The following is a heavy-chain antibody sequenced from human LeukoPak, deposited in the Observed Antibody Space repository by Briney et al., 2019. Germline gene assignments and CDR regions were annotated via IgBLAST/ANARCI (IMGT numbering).Heavy chain of an antibody. CDR2: IGTAGDT. D-gene: IGHD1-1*01. V-gene: IGHV3-13*01. Sequence: GGSLRLSCAASGFTFSDYDMHWVRQATGKGLEWVSAIGTAGDTYYTGSVKSRFTISRENAKNSLYLQMNSLRAGDTAVYYCVRVAKERVGGVYYFDYWGQGTPVTVSS. J-gene: IGHJ4*02. CDR3: VRVAKERVGGVYYFDY. CDR1: GFTFSDYD.